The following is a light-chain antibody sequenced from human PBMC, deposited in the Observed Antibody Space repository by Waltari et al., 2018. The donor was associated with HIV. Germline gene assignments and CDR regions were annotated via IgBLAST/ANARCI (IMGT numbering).Light chain of an antibody. J-gene: IGLJ3*02. CDR2: DDS. V-gene: IGLV3-21*04. Sequence: SYVLTQPPSVSVAPGETARITCGGNNIRSKNVHWYQQEPGQAPVLVIYDDSARTSGIPERFAGSNTGSTATLTISRVEAGDEADYYCQVWDSTYDSWVFGGGTNLAVL. CDR3: QVWDSTYDSWV. CDR1: NIRSKN.